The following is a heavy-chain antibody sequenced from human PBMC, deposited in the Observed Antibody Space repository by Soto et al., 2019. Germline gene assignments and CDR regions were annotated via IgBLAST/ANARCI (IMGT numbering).Heavy chain of an antibody. CDR1: GYTFTSYY. V-gene: IGHV1-46*01. CDR3: AAGLIPRPHSSVTPPHL. CDR2: INPSGGST. Sequence: QVQLVQSGAEVKKPGASVKVSCKASGYTFTSYYMHWVRQAPGQGLEWMGIINPSGGSTSYAQKSEGRVTRTRDTCSSTVYMELRSLRSEDTAVYYCAAGLIPRPHSSVTPPHLWGPGTRVAVSS. D-gene: IGHD3-22*01. J-gene: IGHJ4*02.